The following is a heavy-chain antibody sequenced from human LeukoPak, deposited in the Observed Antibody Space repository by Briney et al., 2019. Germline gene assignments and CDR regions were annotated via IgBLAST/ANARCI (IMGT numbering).Heavy chain of an antibody. CDR1: GFTFSSYG. D-gene: IGHD5-24*01. Sequence: GSLRLSCAASGFTFSSYGMHWVRQAPGKGLEWVAVISYDGSNKYYADSVKGRFTISRDNSKNTLYLQMNSLRAEDTAVYYCAKASEMAPWGQGTLVTVSS. CDR2: ISYDGSNK. J-gene: IGHJ5*02. CDR3: AKASEMAP. V-gene: IGHV3-30*18.